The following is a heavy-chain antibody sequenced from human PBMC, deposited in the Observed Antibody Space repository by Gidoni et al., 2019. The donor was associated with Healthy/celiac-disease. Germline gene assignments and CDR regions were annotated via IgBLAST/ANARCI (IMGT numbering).Heavy chain of an antibody. V-gene: IGHV3-48*01. CDR1: GFTFSSDS. D-gene: IGHD4-17*01. CDR2: ISSSSSTI. J-gene: IGHJ4*02. Sequence: EVQLVESGGGLVQPGGSLRLSCAASGFTFSSDSMNWVRQAPGKGLEWVSYISSSSSTIYYADSVKGRFTISRDNAKNSLYLQMNSLRAEDTAVYYCASDYGGKLDYWGQGTLVTVSS. CDR3: ASDYGGKLDY.